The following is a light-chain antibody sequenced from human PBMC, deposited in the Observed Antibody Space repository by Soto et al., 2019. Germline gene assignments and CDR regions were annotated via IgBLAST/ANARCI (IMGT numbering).Light chain of an antibody. CDR2: GAS. Sequence: ETVMTQSPATLSVSPGERATLSCRASQSVSSSLAWYQQKPGQAPRLLIYGASSRATGIPDRFSGSGSGTDFTLTISRLEPEDFAVYYCQQYGSSTWTFGQGTKVDIK. CDR1: QSVSSS. V-gene: IGKV3-20*01. CDR3: QQYGSSTWT. J-gene: IGKJ1*01.